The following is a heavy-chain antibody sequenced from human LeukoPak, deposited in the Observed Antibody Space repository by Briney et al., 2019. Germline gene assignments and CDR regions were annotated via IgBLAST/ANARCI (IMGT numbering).Heavy chain of an antibody. V-gene: IGHV3-7*03. CDR1: GFTFRSYW. Sequence: AGGSLRLSCAASGFTFRSYWMSWVRQAPGKGLEWVANINQDGSEKNSVDSVKGRFSISRDNAGNSLYLQMNSLRADDTAVYYCARRGSYSIHDCWGQGTLVTVSS. CDR3: ARRGSYSIHDC. J-gene: IGHJ4*02. CDR2: INQDGSEK. D-gene: IGHD2-15*01.